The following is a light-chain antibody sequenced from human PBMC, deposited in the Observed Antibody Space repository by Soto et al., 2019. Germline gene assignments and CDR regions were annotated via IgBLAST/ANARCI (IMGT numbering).Light chain of an antibody. CDR3: QQYGGSRYT. CDR1: QRVSSSY. Sequence: EIVLTQSPGTLSLSPGARATLSXXXXQRVSSSYLAWYQQKPGQAPRLLIYGASNRATDIPDRFSGSGSGTDFTLTITRLEPEDFAVYYCQQYGGSRYTFGQGTKLEIK. CDR2: GAS. V-gene: IGKV3-20*01. J-gene: IGKJ2*01.